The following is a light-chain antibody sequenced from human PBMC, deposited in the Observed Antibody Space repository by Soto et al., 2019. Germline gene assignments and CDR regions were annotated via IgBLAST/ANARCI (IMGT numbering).Light chain of an antibody. Sequence: EIVMTQSPDTLSVSPGERATLSCRASQSVDTNLAWYQQKPGQAPRLVISGASTRATGVPARFSGSGSATDFTLSISGVQSEDFAVYYCQQYNDWPLTFGGGTRVGIK. CDR3: QQYNDWPLT. J-gene: IGKJ4*01. CDR2: GAS. CDR1: QSVDTN. V-gene: IGKV3-15*01.